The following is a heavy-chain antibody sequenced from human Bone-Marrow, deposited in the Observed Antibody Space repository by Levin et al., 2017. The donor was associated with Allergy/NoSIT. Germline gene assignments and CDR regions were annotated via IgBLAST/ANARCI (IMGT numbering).Heavy chain of an antibody. CDR1: GFTFSDYY. Sequence: SCAASGFTFSDYYMSWIRQAPGKGLEWVSYISSSGSTIYYADSVKGRFTISRDNAKNSLYLQMNSLRAEDTAVYYCARGSFSGYGGNSYYWYFDLWGRGTLVTVSS. CDR2: ISSSGSTI. CDR3: ARGSFSGYGGNSYYWYFDL. V-gene: IGHV3-11*01. J-gene: IGHJ2*01. D-gene: IGHD4-23*01.